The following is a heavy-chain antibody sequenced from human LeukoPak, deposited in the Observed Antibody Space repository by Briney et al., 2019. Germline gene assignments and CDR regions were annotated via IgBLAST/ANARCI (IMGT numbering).Heavy chain of an antibody. CDR3: ARNRLGSTLRFLEWIPYYFDY. D-gene: IGHD3-3*01. J-gene: IGHJ4*02. CDR1: GGSISSYY. Sequence: SETLSLTCTVSGGSISSYYWSWIRQPPGKGLEWIGYIYYSGSTNYNPSLKSRVTISVDTSKNQFSLKLSSVTAADTAVYYCARNRLGSTLRFLEWIPYYFDYWGQGTLVTVSS. CDR2: IYYSGST. V-gene: IGHV4-59*08.